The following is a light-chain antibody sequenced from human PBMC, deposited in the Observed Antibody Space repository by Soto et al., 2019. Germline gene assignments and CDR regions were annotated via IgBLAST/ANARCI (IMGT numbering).Light chain of an antibody. CDR2: DAS. Sequence: EIVLTQSPATLSLSPGERATLSCRARQSVSSNLGWYQQKRGQAPRLLIYDASNRATGIPARFSGSGSGTDFTLTISSLEPEDFAVYYCQQRTNWPLTFGGGTKVEIK. CDR3: QQRTNWPLT. V-gene: IGKV3-11*01. CDR1: QSVSSN. J-gene: IGKJ4*01.